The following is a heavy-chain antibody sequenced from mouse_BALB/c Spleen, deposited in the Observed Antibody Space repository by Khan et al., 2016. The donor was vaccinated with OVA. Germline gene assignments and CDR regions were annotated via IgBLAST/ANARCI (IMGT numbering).Heavy chain of an antibody. D-gene: IGHD2-12*01. J-gene: IGHJ4*01. V-gene: IGHV9-4*02. CDR3: ARGGADCDRNDGGAMEY. CDR2: INTHSGVP. Sequence: QIQLVQSGPELKKPGETVRISCKASGYTFTTAGIQWVQKMPGKGLKWIGWINTHSGVPKYAEDFKGRFAFSLDISVNTAYLQITNLKNEDTATYCGARGGADCDRNDGGAMEYWGQGTSVTVSS. CDR1: GYTFTTAG.